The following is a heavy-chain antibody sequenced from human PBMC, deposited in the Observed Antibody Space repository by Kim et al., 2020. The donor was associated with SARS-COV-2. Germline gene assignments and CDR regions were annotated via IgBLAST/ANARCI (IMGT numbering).Heavy chain of an antibody. CDR1: GGSISSSSYY. V-gene: IGHV4-39*01. Sequence: SETLSLTCTVSGGSISSSSYYWGWIRQPPGKGLEWIGSIYYSGSTYYNPSLKSRVTISVDTSKNQFSLKLSSVTAADTAVYYCAGLGSTIFGVVIPRPYYYYGMDVWGQGTTVTVSS. J-gene: IGHJ6*02. CDR3: AGLGSTIFGVVIPRPYYYYGMDV. CDR2: IYYSGST. D-gene: IGHD3-3*01.